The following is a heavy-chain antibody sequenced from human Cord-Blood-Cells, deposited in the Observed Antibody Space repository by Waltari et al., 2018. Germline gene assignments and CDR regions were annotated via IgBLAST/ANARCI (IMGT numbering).Heavy chain of an antibody. D-gene: IGHD6-6*01. J-gene: IGHJ6*03. CDR3: ARLGTPADSSSFILYYYYDYMDV. V-gene: IGHV4-39*01. CDR1: GGPLSSSSYY. CDR2: IYYSGSS. Sequence: QLQLQESGPGLVKPSETLSLTCTVSGGPLSSSSYYWGWIRQPPGKGLEWIGSIYYSGSSYDDPSVKSRDTISVDTSKKQFSLKLSSVTAADTAVYYCARLGTPADSSSFILYYYYDYMDVWGKGTTVTVSS.